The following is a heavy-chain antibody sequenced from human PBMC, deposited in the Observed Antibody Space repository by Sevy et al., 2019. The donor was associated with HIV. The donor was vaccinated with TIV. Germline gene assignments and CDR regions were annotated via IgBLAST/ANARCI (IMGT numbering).Heavy chain of an antibody. CDR3: SRGKSGYGYALNY. Sequence: GGSLRLSCAASGFTVNSNYMSWVRQAPGKGLEGVSVIHSDDTTYHADSVKDRFTISRDNFKNTLYLHMSSLRAEDTAVYYCSRGKSGYGYALNYWGQGTLVTVSS. D-gene: IGHD5-18*01. V-gene: IGHV3-66*01. CDR2: IHSDDTT. CDR1: GFTVNSNY. J-gene: IGHJ4*02.